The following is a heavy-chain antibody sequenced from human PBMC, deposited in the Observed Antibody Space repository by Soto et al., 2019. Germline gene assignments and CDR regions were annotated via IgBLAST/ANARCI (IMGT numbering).Heavy chain of an antibody. Sequence: QVQLVESGGGVVQPGRPLRLSCAASGFTFSSYGMHWVRQAPGKGLEWVAVISYDGSNKYYADSVKGRFTISRDNSKNTLYLQMNSLRAEDTAVYYCAKDGGSGAVAGFDYWGQGTLVTVSS. CDR2: ISYDGSNK. CDR1: GFTFSSYG. D-gene: IGHD6-19*01. CDR3: AKDGGSGAVAGFDY. V-gene: IGHV3-30*18. J-gene: IGHJ4*02.